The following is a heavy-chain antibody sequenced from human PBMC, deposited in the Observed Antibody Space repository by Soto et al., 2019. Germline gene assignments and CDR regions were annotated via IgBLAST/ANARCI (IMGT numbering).Heavy chain of an antibody. CDR1: GGSISSGGYY. J-gene: IGHJ6*03. CDR3: ARAPDRNYDSPYYYYMDV. CDR2: IYYSGST. D-gene: IGHD3-3*01. Sequence: QVQLQESGPGLVKPSQTLSLTCTVSGGSISSGGYYWSWIRKHPGKGLEWIGYIYYSGSTYYNPSLKSRVTISVDTSKNQFSLKLSSVTAADTAVYYCARAPDRNYDSPYYYYMDVWGKGTTVTVSS. V-gene: IGHV4-31*03.